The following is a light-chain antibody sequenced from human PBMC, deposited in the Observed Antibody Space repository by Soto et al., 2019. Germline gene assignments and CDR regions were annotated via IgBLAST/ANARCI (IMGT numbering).Light chain of an antibody. V-gene: IGLV2-11*01. CDR2: DVS. Sequence: QSVLTQPRAVSGSPGQSVAISCTGTSSDVGGYNYASWYQQHPGKAPKLMIYDVSKRPSGVPDRFSGSKSGNTASLTISGLQAEDEADYYCCSYAGSNTYVFGTGTKVTVL. J-gene: IGLJ1*01. CDR3: CSYAGSNTYV. CDR1: SSDVGGYNY.